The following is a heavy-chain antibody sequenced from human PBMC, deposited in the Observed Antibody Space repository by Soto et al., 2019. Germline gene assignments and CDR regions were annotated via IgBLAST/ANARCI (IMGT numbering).Heavy chain of an antibody. J-gene: IGHJ4*02. V-gene: IGHV3-33*01. CDR3: AREGGAYGSFHY. CDR1: GFTFSSYG. Sequence: QVQLVESGGGVVQPGRSLRLSCAASGFTFSSYGMHWVRQAPGKGLEWVAVIWYDGSNKYYADSVKGRFTISRDNSKNPLYRQMTGLRAEDTAVYYCAREGGAYGSFHYWGQGPLVTVSS. D-gene: IGHD4-17*01. CDR2: IWYDGSNK.